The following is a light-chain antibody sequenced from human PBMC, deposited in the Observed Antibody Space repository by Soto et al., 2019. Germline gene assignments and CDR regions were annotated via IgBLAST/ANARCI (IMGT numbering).Light chain of an antibody. CDR3: QQYNNWPT. J-gene: IGKJ2*01. V-gene: IGKV3-15*01. CDR2: GAS. CDR1: QSVSSN. Sequence: EIVMTQSPATLSVSPGERATLSCRASQSVSSNLAWYQQKPGQAPRLLIYGASTRATGIPARFSGSGSGTDFTLTISSLQSEDFAVYYCQQYNNWPTCGEGTKLEIK.